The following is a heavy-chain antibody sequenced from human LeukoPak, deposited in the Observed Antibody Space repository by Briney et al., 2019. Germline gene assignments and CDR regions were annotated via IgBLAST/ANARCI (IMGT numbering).Heavy chain of an antibody. J-gene: IGHJ4*02. CDR1: GFTFSTYA. Sequence: PGGSLRLSCAASGFTFSTYAMHWVRQAPGKGLEWVTNISYDGSKKYYADSVRGRFTISRDNSKNTLYLQMNRLRLEDTALYYCAGGDPDRGYDYPGVWGQGTLVTVSP. CDR2: ISYDGSKK. CDR3: AGGDPDRGYDYPGV. D-gene: IGHD5-12*01. V-gene: IGHV3-30*04.